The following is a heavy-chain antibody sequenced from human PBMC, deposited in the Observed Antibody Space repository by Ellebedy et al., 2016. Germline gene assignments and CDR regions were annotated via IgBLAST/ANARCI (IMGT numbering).Heavy chain of an antibody. Sequence: SETLSLTCAVSGDSISSTNWWSWVRQPPGKGLEWIGSIYYSGYTYYNPSLKSRVSISVDTSKNQFSLEVRSATAADTAVYYCARLLDYDSSGPDYWGQGTLVTVSS. J-gene: IGHJ4*02. V-gene: IGHV4-4*02. CDR1: GDSISSTNW. CDR2: IYYSGYT. D-gene: IGHD3-22*01. CDR3: ARLLDYDSSGPDY.